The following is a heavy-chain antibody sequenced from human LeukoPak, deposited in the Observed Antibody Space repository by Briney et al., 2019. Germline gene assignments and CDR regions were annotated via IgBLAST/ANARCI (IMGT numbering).Heavy chain of an antibody. D-gene: IGHD3-10*01. Sequence: ASVKVSCKASGYTFPSYGISWVRQAPGQGLEWMGWISAYNGNTNYAQKLQGRVTMTTDTSTSTAYMELRSLRSDGTAVYYCARRVENTMVRGVFFDYWGQGTLVTVSS. CDR3: ARRVENTMVRGVFFDY. J-gene: IGHJ4*02. CDR1: GYTFPSYG. V-gene: IGHV1-18*01. CDR2: ISAYNGNT.